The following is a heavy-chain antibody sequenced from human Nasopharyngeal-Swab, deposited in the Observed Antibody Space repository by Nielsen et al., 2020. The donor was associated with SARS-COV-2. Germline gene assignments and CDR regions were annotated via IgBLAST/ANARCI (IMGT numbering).Heavy chain of an antibody. Sequence: ASVKVSCKASGYTSTGYYMHWVRQAPGQGLEWMGWINPNSGGTNYAQKFQGRVTMTRDTSISTAYMELSRLRSDDTAVYYCAREKTRSVTIFGVVIAWGQGTLVTVSS. D-gene: IGHD3-3*01. CDR2: INPNSGGT. V-gene: IGHV1-2*02. CDR1: GYTSTGYY. CDR3: AREKTRSVTIFGVVIA. J-gene: IGHJ4*02.